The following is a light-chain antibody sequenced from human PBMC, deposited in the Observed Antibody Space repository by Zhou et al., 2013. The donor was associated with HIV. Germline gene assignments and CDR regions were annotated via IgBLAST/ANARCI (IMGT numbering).Light chain of an antibody. CDR2: LGS. J-gene: IGKJ1*01. CDR1: QSLLHSNGYNY. CDR3: MQALQTPWT. Sequence: DIVMTQSPLSLPVTPGEPASISCRSSQSLLHSNGYNYLDWYLQKPGQSPQLLIYLGSNRASGVPDRFSGSGSGTDFTLKISRVEAEDVGVYYCMQALQTPWTFGQGTE. V-gene: IGKV2-28*01.